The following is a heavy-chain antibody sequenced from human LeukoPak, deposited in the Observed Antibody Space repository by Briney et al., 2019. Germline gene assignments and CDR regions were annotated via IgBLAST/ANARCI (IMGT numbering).Heavy chain of an antibody. CDR1: GYTFTSYV. V-gene: IGHV1-18*04. J-gene: IGHJ4*02. Sequence: ASVKVSCKASGYTFTSYVISWVRQAPGQGVEWMGWISAYNGNTNYAQRLQGRGTMNKDTSTSTAYMVLRSLRSDDTAVYCGARDSSIAVAGAGDYWGQGTLVTVST. D-gene: IGHD6-19*01. CDR3: ARDSSIAVAGAGDY. CDR2: ISAYNGNT.